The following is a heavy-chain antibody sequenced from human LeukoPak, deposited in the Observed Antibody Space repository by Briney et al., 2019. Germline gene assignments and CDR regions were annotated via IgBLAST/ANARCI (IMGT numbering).Heavy chain of an antibody. Sequence: GGSLRLSCAASGFTVSGNYMSWVRQAPGKGLEWVSVIYSAGSTFYADSVKGRFTISRDNSNNTVHLQMNSLRVEDTSIYYCARVHERNAFDIWGQGTMVTVS. V-gene: IGHV3-53*01. CDR3: ARVHERNAFDI. J-gene: IGHJ3*02. CDR1: GFTVSGNY. CDR2: IYSAGST.